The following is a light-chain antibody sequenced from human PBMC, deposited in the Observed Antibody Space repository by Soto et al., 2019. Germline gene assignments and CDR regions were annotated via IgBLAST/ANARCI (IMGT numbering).Light chain of an antibody. CDR1: QSISSW. Sequence: DIQMTQSPSTLSASVGDRVTITCRASQSISSWLAWYQQKPGKAPKLLIYDASTLESGAPSRFSGSGSGTEFTLTISSLQPDDSATYYCQQYNSYSRTFGQGTKVEIK. CDR3: QQYNSYSRT. J-gene: IGKJ1*01. V-gene: IGKV1-5*01. CDR2: DAS.